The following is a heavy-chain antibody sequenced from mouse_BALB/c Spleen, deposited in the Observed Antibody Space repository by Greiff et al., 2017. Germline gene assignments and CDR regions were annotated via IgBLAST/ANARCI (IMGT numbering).Heavy chain of an antibody. CDR1: GYTFTDYA. Sequence: VKLMESGAELVRPGVSVKISCKGSGYTFTDYAMHWVKQSHAKSLEWIGVISTYYGDASYNQKFKGKATMTVDKSSSTAYMELARLTSEDSAIYYCARGGLGRGFAYWGQGTLVTVSA. CDR2: ISTYYGDA. V-gene: IGHV1S137*01. J-gene: IGHJ3*01. D-gene: IGHD4-1*01. CDR3: ARGGLGRGFAY.